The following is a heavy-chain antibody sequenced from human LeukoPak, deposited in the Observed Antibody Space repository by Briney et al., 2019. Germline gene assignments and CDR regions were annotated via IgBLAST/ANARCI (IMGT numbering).Heavy chain of an antibody. D-gene: IGHD6-6*01. Sequence: ASVKVSCKASGYTFTSYAMHWVRQAPGQRLEWMGWINAGNGNTKYSQKFQGRVTITRDTSANTAYMEVRSLRSDDTAVYYCARDYEIAVRYDCFDPWGQGTLVIVSS. CDR1: GYTFTSYA. CDR2: INAGNGNT. CDR3: ARDYEIAVRYDCFDP. J-gene: IGHJ5*02. V-gene: IGHV1-3*01.